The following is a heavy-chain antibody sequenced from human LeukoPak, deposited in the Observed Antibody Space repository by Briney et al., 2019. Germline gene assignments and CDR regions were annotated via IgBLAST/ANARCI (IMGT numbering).Heavy chain of an antibody. CDR3: ARDPRPQHDIFTGYLAS. CDR2: ISFDGSNK. D-gene: IGHD3-9*01. V-gene: IGHV3-30*03. CDR1: GFTFSSYV. J-gene: IGHJ5*02. Sequence: GGSLRLSCAASGFTFSSYVMHWVRQAPGKGLEWVAVISFDGSNKNCADSVKGRFTISRDNSKNTLYLQMNSLRVEDTAVYYCARDPRPQHDIFTGYLASWGQGALVTVSS.